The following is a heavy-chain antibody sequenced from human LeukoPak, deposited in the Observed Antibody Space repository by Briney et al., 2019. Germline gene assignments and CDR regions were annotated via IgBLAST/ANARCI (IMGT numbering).Heavy chain of an antibody. CDR3: AKEGGDFTHFDY. V-gene: IGHV3-7*03. Sequence: GGSLRLSCAASGFTFTTYWMTWVRQAPGKGLEWVANINQDGSEKYFVDSVKGRFTISRDNAKNSLYLQMNSLRAEDTAVYYCAKEGGDFTHFDYWGQGTLVTVSS. CDR1: GFTFTTYW. D-gene: IGHD6-25*01. J-gene: IGHJ4*02. CDR2: INQDGSEK.